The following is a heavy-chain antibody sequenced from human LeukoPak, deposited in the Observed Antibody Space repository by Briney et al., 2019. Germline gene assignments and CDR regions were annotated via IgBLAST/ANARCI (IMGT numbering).Heavy chain of an antibody. D-gene: IGHD3-3*01. J-gene: IGHJ4*02. CDR3: ARASGYYTPYFDY. CDR1: GGSISSSNW. V-gene: IGHV4-4*02. Sequence: SGTLSLTCAVSGGSISSSNWWSWVRQPPGKGLEWIGEIYHSGSTNYNPSLKSRVTISVDKSKNQFSLKLSSVTAADTAVYYCARASGYYTPYFDYWGQGTLVTVSS. CDR2: IYHSGST.